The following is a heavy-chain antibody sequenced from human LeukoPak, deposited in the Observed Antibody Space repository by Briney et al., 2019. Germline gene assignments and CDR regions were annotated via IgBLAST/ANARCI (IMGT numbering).Heavy chain of an antibody. Sequence: ASVKVSCKASGYTFTSYYMHWVRQAPGQGLEWMGIINPSGGSTSYAQEFQGRVTMTRDTSTSTVYMELSSLRSEDTAVYYCARDIAARRMYYYYYYMDVWGNGTTVTASS. V-gene: IGHV1-46*01. CDR2: INPSGGST. CDR3: ARDIAARRMYYYYYYMDV. CDR1: GYTFTSYY. J-gene: IGHJ6*03. D-gene: IGHD6-6*01.